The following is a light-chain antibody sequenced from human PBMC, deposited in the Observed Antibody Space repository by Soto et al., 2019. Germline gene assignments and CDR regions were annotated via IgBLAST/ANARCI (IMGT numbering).Light chain of an antibody. V-gene: IGKV1-39*01. CDR2: AAS. CDR1: QSISSY. CDR3: QQSYSTPPVT. J-gene: IGKJ3*01. Sequence: DIQMTQSPSSLSASVGDRVTITCRASQSISSYLNWYQQKPGKAPKLLIYAASSLQSGVPSRFSGSGSGTDFTLTISSLQPEDFATYDCQQSYSTPPVTFGPGTKVDIK.